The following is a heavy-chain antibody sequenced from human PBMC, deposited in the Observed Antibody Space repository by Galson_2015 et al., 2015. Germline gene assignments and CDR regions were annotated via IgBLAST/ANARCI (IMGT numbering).Heavy chain of an antibody. D-gene: IGHD1/OR15-1a*01. CDR1: GFTFSNYA. CDR2: ISYDGTNT. Sequence: SLRLSCAVSGFTFSNYAMHWVRQAPGKGLEWVALISYDGTNTYYADSVKGRFTISRDNSKNTLYLQMNSLRPDDTALYYCAKDTSEIPVLVAGTLIYGGQGTLVTVSP. V-gene: IGHV3-30-3*01. CDR3: AKDTSEIPVLVAGTLIY. J-gene: IGHJ4*02.